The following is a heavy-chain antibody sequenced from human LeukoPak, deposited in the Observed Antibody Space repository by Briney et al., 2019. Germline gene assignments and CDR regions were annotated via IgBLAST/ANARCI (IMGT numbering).Heavy chain of an antibody. J-gene: IGHJ3*02. V-gene: IGHV4-59*01. CDR2: IYYSGST. CDR3: ARDRPNVDSTGYYSRHDAVDI. D-gene: IGHD3-22*01. CDR1: GGSISSYY. Sequence: SETLSLTCTVSGGSISSYYWSWIRQPPGKGLEWIGYIYYSGSTNYNPSLRSRVTISLDTSKNQFSLKLSSVTAADTAVYYCARDRPNVDSTGYYSRHDAVDIWGQGTIVTVSS.